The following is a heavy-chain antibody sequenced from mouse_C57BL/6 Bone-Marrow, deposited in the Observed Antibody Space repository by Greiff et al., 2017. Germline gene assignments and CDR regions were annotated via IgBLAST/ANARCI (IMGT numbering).Heavy chain of an antibody. CDR2: INPYNGGT. V-gene: IGHV1-19*01. Sequence: VQLKQSGPVLVKPGASVKMSCKASGYTFTDYYMNWVKQSHGKSLEWIGVINPYNGGTSYNQKFKGKATLTVDKSSSTAYMELNSLTSEDSAVYYCASISSYGAMDYWGQGTSVTVSS. CDR1: GYTFTDYY. D-gene: IGHD1-1*01. CDR3: ASISSYGAMDY. J-gene: IGHJ4*01.